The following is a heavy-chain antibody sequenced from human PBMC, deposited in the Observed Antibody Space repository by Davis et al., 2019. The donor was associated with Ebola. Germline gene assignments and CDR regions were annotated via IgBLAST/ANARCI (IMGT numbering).Heavy chain of an antibody. Sequence: PGGSLRLSCAASGFTFSSYGMHWVRQAPGKVLEWVAVISYDGSNKYYADSVKGRFTISRDNSKNTLYLQMNSLRAEDTAVYYCAKGPDTAMVWYYGMDVWGQGTTVTVSS. CDR3: AKGPDTAMVWYYGMDV. D-gene: IGHD5-18*01. J-gene: IGHJ6*02. CDR2: ISYDGSNK. V-gene: IGHV3-30*18. CDR1: GFTFSSYG.